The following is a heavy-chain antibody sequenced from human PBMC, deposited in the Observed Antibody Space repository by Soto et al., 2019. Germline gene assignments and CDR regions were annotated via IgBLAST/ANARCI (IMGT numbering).Heavy chain of an antibody. CDR3: ARETGYVADY. V-gene: IGHV3-7*01. Sequence: GGSLILSCAASGFTFSDYWMTWVRQAPGKGLEWVANIKQDGSESYYVDSVKGRFTISRGNAKNSLCLQMNSLRAEDTAVYYCARETGYVADYWAQGNLVTVSS. CDR1: GFTFSDYW. D-gene: IGHD5-12*01. J-gene: IGHJ4*02. CDR2: IKQDGSES.